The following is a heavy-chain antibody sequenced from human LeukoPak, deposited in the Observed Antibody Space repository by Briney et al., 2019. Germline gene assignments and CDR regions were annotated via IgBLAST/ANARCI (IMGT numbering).Heavy chain of an antibody. CDR2: IRYDGSNK. J-gene: IGHJ4*02. V-gene: IGHV3-30*02. Sequence: GGSLRLSCAASGFSSYGMHWVRQAPGKGLEWLAFIRYDGSNKFYADSVKGRFTISRDNSKNTLYLQMNSLRAEDTAVYYCAKSDYDSSGYYYFEYRGQGTLVTVSS. CDR1: GFSSYG. D-gene: IGHD3-22*01. CDR3: AKSDYDSSGYYYFEY.